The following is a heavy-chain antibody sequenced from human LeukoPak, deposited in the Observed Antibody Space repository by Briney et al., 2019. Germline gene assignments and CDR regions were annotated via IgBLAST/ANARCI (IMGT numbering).Heavy chain of an antibody. Sequence: ASVKVSCKASGYTFSGYYMHWVRQAPGQGLEWMGWIYPNSGDTKYAQKFQGRVTVTRDTSISTAFMEVSRLTSDDTAVYYCARSGSDAFAIWGQGTMVTVSS. CDR2: IYPNSGDT. V-gene: IGHV1-2*02. D-gene: IGHD1-26*01. CDR3: ARSGSDAFAI. J-gene: IGHJ3*02. CDR1: GYTFSGYY.